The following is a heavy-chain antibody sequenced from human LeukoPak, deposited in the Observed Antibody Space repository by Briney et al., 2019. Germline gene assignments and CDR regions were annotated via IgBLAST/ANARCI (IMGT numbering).Heavy chain of an antibody. Sequence: SETLSLTCTVSGASISSYYWSWIRQPPGKGLEWIGFIYYSGTTYYNPSLRSRVTISVDTSKSQFSLKLTSVTAADTAVYYCARDRHSSGWFDYWGQGTLVTVSS. CDR2: IYYSGTT. J-gene: IGHJ4*02. CDR1: GASISSYY. V-gene: IGHV4-59*01. CDR3: ARDRHSSGWFDY. D-gene: IGHD6-19*01.